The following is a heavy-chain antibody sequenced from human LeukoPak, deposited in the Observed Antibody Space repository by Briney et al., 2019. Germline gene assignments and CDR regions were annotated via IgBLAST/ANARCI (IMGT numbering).Heavy chain of an antibody. D-gene: IGHD3-10*01. CDR2: IYYSGST. V-gene: IGHV4-59*01. Sequence: SETLSLTCTVSGGSISSYYRSWIRQPPGKGLEWIGDIYYSGSTNYTPSLKSRVTISVDTSKNRFSLKLSSVTAADTAVYYCARAGYTVVRGVSGWFDPWGQGTLVTVSS. CDR1: GGSISSYY. J-gene: IGHJ5*02. CDR3: ARAGYTVVRGVSGWFDP.